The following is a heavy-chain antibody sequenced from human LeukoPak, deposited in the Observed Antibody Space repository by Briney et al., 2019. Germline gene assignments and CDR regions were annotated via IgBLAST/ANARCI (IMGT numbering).Heavy chain of an antibody. CDR2: INWNGGST. J-gene: IGHJ6*03. CDR3: ARSRYYYYYYMDV. Sequence: GGPLRLSCAASGFTFDDYGMSWVRQAPGKGLEWVSGINWNGGSTGYADSVKGRFTISRDNAKNSLYLQMNSLRAEDTAVYYCARSRYYYYYYMDVWGKGTTVTVSS. V-gene: IGHV3-20*04. CDR1: GFTFDDYG.